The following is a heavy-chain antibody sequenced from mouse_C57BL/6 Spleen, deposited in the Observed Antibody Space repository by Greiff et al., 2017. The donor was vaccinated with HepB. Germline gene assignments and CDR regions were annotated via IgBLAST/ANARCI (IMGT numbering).Heavy chain of an antibody. CDR3: ARLRVTGGYFDY. CDR1: GYTFTDYY. J-gene: IGHJ2*01. CDR2: INPYNGGT. V-gene: IGHV1-19*01. Sequence: EVQLQQSGLVLVKPGASVKMSCKASGYTFTDYYMNWVKQSHGKSLEWIGVINPYNGGTSYNQKFKGKATLTVDKSSSTAYMELNSLTSEDSAVYYCARLRVTGGYFDYWGQGTTLTVSS. D-gene: IGHD4-1*01.